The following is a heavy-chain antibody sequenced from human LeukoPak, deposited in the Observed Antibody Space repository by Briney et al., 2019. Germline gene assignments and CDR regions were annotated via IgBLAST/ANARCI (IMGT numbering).Heavy chain of an antibody. CDR1: GGSISSSSYY. V-gene: IGHV4-39*01. Sequence: KPSETLSLTCTVSGGSISSSSYYWGWIRQPPGKGLEWIGSIFYTGATYYSPSLKSRVTISVDTSRNQFSLRLTSVIAADTAVYYCARRPYSGNDYFDSWGQGTLVTVSS. J-gene: IGHJ4*02. D-gene: IGHD5-12*01. CDR2: IFYTGAT. CDR3: ARRPYSGNDYFDS.